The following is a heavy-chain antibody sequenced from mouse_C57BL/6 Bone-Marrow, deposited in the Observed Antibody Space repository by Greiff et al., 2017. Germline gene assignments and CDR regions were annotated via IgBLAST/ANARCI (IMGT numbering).Heavy chain of an antibody. J-gene: IGHJ2*01. Sequence: QVQLQQSGAELARPGASVKLSCKASGYTFTSYGISWVKQRTGQGLEWIGEIYPRSGNTYYNEKFKGKATLTADKSSSTADMELRSLTSEDSAVYFCARILRWYPLDYWGQGTTLTVSS. CDR3: ARILRWYPLDY. V-gene: IGHV1-81*01. CDR1: GYTFTSYG. D-gene: IGHD2-1*01. CDR2: IYPRSGNT.